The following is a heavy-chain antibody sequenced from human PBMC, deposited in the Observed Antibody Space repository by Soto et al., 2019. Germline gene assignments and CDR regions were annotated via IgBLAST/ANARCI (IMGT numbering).Heavy chain of an antibody. CDR1: GFTFSSYS. CDR2: ISSSSSYI. D-gene: IGHD3-9*01. J-gene: IGHJ5*02. Sequence: PXXSLRLSCAASGFTFSSYSMHWVPQAPGKGLEWVSSISSSSSYIYYADSVKGRFTISRDNAKNSLYLQMNSLRAEDTAVYYCARDALRYFDLYNWFDPWGQGTLVTVSS. CDR3: ARDALRYFDLYNWFDP. V-gene: IGHV3-21*01.